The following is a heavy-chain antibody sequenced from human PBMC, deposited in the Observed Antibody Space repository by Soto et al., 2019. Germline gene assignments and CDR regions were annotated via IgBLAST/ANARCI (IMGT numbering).Heavy chain of an antibody. D-gene: IGHD1-7*01. CDR2: ITINGNT. J-gene: IGHJ1*01. Sequence: LSCVASGFTFNNDWMSWIRQPAGKGLEWIGRITINGNTQKNPSFKSRVTMSIDTSRNHFSLNLQSATAADTALYYCARETGENWTYEAHWGPGTLVTVSS. CDR1: GFTFNNDW. V-gene: IGHV4-4*07. CDR3: ARETGENWTYEAH.